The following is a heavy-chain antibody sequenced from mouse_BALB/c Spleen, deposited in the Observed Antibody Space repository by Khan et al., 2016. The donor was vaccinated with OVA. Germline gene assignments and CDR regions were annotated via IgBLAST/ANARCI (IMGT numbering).Heavy chain of an antibody. V-gene: IGHV14-3*02. D-gene: IGHD2-1*01. CDR3: AHPSYDPRNVRV. J-gene: IGHJ1*01. CDR1: GFNIKDNY. Sequence: LQLKESGAELVKSGASVKLSCKASGFNIKDNYMHWVKQRPEQGLVWIGRFAPANGNTKYDQKFHGKATIKADTSSTTAYLLLSDLTSEDTAIYYYAHPSYDPRNVRVWGAGTTVTVSS. CDR2: FAPANGNT.